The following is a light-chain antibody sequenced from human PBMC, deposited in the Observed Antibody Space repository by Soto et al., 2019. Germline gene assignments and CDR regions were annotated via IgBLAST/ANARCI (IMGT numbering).Light chain of an antibody. J-gene: IGKJ1*01. V-gene: IGKV1-5*03. CDR2: KAS. CDR1: QSISSW. Sequence: DIQMTQSPSTLSAPVGDRVTITCRASQSISSWLAWYQQKPGKAPKLLIYKASNLKNGVPSRFSGSGSGTQFTLTINSLQPDDFATYYCQQYNSYWTFGQGTKVEIK. CDR3: QQYNSYWT.